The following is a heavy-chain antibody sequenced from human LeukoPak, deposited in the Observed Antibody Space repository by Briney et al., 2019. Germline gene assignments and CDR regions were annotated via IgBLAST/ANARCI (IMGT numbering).Heavy chain of an antibody. Sequence: GGSLRLSCAPSGFTFTTYDMNWVRQAPGKGLEWVSYISGSNTTIYYADSVKGRFTISRDNAKNSLYLQMNSLRAEDTAVYYCARDSSSYYGSGSAYWGQGALVTVSS. J-gene: IGHJ4*02. V-gene: IGHV3-48*01. D-gene: IGHD3-10*01. CDR1: GFTFTTYD. CDR2: ISGSNTTI. CDR3: ARDSSSYYGSGSAY.